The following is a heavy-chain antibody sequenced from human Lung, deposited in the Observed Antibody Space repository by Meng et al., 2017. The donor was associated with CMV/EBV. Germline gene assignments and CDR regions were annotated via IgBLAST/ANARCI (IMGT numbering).Heavy chain of an antibody. CDR2: ISNSGITT. CDR1: GFTFSSYE. D-gene: IGHD1-1*01. V-gene: IGHV3-48*03. CDR3: ARSAMDYNPYFDY. Sequence: SCAASGFTFSSYEMNWVRQAPGKGLEWVSYISNSGITTYYADSVKGRFTISRDNAKNSLFLQINSLRAEDTAVYYCARSAMDYNPYFDYGGQGALGTVSS. J-gene: IGHJ4*02.